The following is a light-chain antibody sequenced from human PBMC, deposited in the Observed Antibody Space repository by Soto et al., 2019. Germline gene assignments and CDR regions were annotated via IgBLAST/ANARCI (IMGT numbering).Light chain of an antibody. Sequence: QSVLTQPASVSGSPGQSITISCTGTSRDVGGYNYVSWYQHHPGKAPKLMISEVTSRPSGVSNRFSGSKSGNTASLTISGLQAEDEADYYCSSYTIINSYVFGTGTKVTVL. CDR3: SSYTIINSYV. J-gene: IGLJ1*01. CDR2: EVT. CDR1: SRDVGGYNY. V-gene: IGLV2-14*01.